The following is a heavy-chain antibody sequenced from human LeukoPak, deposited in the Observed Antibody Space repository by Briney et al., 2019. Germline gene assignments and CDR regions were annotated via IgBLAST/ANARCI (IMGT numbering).Heavy chain of an antibody. Sequence: GGSLRLSCAASGFTFSGYWMHWVREAPGKGLVCVSRIKSYGTYTLYADPVKGRFTISRDNPKNTLYLHMNSLRAEDRAVYFCVKDDVLYGIESWGEGALVTVSS. CDR2: IKSYGTYT. J-gene: IGHJ4*02. CDR3: VKDDVLYGIES. D-gene: IGHD2/OR15-2a*01. V-gene: IGHV3-74*03. CDR1: GFTFSGYW.